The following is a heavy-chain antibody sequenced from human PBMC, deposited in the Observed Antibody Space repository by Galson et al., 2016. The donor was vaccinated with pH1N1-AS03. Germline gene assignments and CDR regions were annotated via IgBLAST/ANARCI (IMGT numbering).Heavy chain of an antibody. CDR1: GDSIGRND. V-gene: IGHV4-59*12. Sequence: ETLSLTCSVSGDSIGRNDWSWIRQAPGKGLEFIGVISRSGDITYNPSLKSRVTISVDTSKDRVSLSLRSATAADTAVYFCARRFMERLVDDLSEAFDMWGPGTMVTVSS. D-gene: IGHD2-8*02. CDR2: ISRSGDI. CDR3: ARRFMERLVDDLSEAFDM. J-gene: IGHJ3*02.